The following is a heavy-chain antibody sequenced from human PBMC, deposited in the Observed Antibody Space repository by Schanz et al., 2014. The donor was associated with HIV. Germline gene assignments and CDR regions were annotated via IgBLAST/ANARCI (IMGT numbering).Heavy chain of an antibody. CDR3: AKEWYYGSGSMDYGLDV. J-gene: IGHJ6*02. CDR2: ISSSSSYT. D-gene: IGHD3-10*01. V-gene: IGHV3-NL1*01. Sequence: QAQLVESGGGVVQPGRSLRLSCAASGFTFRSYGMHWVRQAPGKGLEWVSSISSSSSYTYYADSVKGRFTLSRDNSENTVYLQMNSLRAEDTAVYYCAKEWYYGSGSMDYGLDVWGQGTTVTVSS. CDR1: GFTFRSYG.